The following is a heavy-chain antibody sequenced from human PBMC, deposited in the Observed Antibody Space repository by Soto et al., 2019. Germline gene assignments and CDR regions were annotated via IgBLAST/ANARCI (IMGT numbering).Heavy chain of an antibody. CDR2: ISGSGSSV. J-gene: IGHJ6*02. Sequence: EVQLLESGGGLVRTGEFLRLSCAASGFTFSHYVLSWVRQAPGRGLEWVSSISGSGSSVYLADSVRGRFTMSRDLSRNTVSLQMNRLRAEDTAIYYCAKVRASYLSASYFYYGLDVWGQGTTVTVSS. CDR1: GFTFSHYV. V-gene: IGHV3-23*01. CDR3: AKVRASYLSASYFYYGLDV. D-gene: IGHD3-10*01.